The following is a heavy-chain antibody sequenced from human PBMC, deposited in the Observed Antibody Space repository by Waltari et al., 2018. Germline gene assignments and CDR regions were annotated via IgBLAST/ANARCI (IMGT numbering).Heavy chain of an antibody. CDR2: IYHGGDK. Sequence: QVQLQESGPGLVRPSETLSLTCAVSGYLINSGYYWGWVRQTPGKGLQWIGPIYHGGDKYYNPSLESRVTMSLDTSKNQFFLKLTSVTAEDTAMYYCVRNGLGYCTSSTCYKNDDWGQGTLVTVSS. D-gene: IGHD2-2*01. J-gene: IGHJ1*01. CDR3: VRNGLGYCTSSTCYKNDD. CDR1: GYLINSGYY. V-gene: IGHV4-38-2*01.